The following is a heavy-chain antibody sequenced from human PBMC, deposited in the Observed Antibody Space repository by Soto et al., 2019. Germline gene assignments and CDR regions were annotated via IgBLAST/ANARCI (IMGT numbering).Heavy chain of an antibody. Sequence: QVQLQESGPGLVKPSQTLSLTCTVSGGSISSGGYYWSWIHQHPGKGLEWIGYLYYSGSTYYNPSLKSRATISVDTSKNQFALKLSSVTVAATAVYYCATYGSGSYYTRRTFDYWGQGTLVTVSS. V-gene: IGHV4-31*03. D-gene: IGHD3-10*01. CDR3: ATYGSGSYYTRRTFDY. CDR2: LYYSGST. J-gene: IGHJ4*02. CDR1: GGSISSGGYY.